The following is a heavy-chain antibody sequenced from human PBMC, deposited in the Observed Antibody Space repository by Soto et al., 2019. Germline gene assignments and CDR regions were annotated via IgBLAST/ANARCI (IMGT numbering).Heavy chain of an antibody. J-gene: IGHJ4*02. CDR3: ARQIMVRGAPYPTHY. CDR1: GGSISSSSYY. V-gene: IGHV4-39*01. Sequence: PSETLSITCTVSGGSISSSSYYWGGIRQPPGKGLEGIGRIYYSGGTYYNPSLKRRVTISVDTSKNQCSLKLSSVTAADTSGYYCARQIMVRGAPYPTHYWCQGLLVTVSS. CDR2: IYYSGGT. D-gene: IGHD3-10*01.